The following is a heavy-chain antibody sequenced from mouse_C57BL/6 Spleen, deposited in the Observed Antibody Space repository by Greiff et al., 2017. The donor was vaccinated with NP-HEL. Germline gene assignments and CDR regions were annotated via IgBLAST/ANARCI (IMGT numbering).Heavy chain of an antibody. CDR1: GYTFTSYW. Sequence: QVHVKQPGAELVKPGASVKMSCKASGYTFTSYWITWVKQRPGQGLEWIGDIYPGSGSTNYNEKFKSKATLTVDTSSSTAYMQLSSLTSEDSAVYYCAHYKGPYWYFDVWGTGTTVTVSS. CDR3: AHYKGPYWYFDV. D-gene: IGHD2-12*01. J-gene: IGHJ1*03. V-gene: IGHV1-55*01. CDR2: IYPGSGST.